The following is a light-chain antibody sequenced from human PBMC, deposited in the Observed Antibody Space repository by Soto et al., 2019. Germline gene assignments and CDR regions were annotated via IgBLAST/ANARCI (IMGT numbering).Light chain of an antibody. CDR3: QPYDSSLPGSI. CDR1: SSNIGAGYD. V-gene: IGLV1-40*01. CDR2: GNS. J-gene: IGLJ2*01. Sequence: QSVLTQPPSVSGAPGQRVTISCTGSSSNIGAGYDVHWYQQLPGTAPKLLIYGNSNRPSGVPDRFSGSKSGSSASLAITGLHAEDEADYYCQPYDSSLPGSIFGGGTNLTVL.